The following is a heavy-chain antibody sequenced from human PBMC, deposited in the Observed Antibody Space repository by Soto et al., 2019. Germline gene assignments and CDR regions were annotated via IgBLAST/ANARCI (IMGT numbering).Heavy chain of an antibody. Sequence: SETLSLTCTVSGGSISSYYWSWIRQPPGKGLEWIGYIYYSGSTNYNPSLKSRVTISVDTSKNQFSPKLSSVTAADTAVYYCARVPLMVRGVITRSIHFDYWGQGTLVTVSS. D-gene: IGHD3-10*01. J-gene: IGHJ4*02. CDR1: GGSISSYY. V-gene: IGHV4-59*01. CDR3: ARVPLMVRGVITRSIHFDY. CDR2: IYYSGST.